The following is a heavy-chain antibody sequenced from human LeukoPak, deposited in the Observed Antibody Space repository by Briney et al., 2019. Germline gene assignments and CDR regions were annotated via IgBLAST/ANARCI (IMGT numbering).Heavy chain of an antibody. J-gene: IGHJ4*02. CDR3: AKLQTPRVVGATPADY. Sequence: PGGSLRLSCAASGFTFSSYAMSWVRQAPGKGLEWVSAISGSGGSTYYADSVKGRFTISRDNSKNTLYLQMNSLRAEDTAVYYCAKLQTPRVVGATPADYWGQGTLVTVSS. D-gene: IGHD1-26*01. CDR2: ISGSGGST. V-gene: IGHV3-23*01. CDR1: GFTFSSYA.